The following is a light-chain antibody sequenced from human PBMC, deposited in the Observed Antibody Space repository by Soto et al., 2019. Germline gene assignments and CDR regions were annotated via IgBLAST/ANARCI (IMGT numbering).Light chain of an antibody. CDR3: SSYTSSNTLV. CDR1: SSDVGGYNY. J-gene: IGLJ2*01. V-gene: IGLV2-14*01. CDR2: EVN. Sequence: QSALTQPASVSGSPGQSITISCTGTSSDVGGYNYVSWYQQHPGKAPKLMIYEVNSRPSGVSNRLSGSKSGNTASLTISGLQAEDEADYYCSSYTSSNTLVFGGGTQLTVL.